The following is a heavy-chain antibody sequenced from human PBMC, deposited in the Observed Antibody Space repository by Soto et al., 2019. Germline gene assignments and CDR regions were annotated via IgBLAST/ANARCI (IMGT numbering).Heavy chain of an antibody. J-gene: IGHJ6*02. V-gene: IGHV4-34*01. D-gene: IGHD6-19*01. Sequence: SETLSLTCAVYGGSFSGYYWSWIRQPPGKGLEWIGEINHSGSTNYNPSLKSRVTISVDTSKNQFSLKLSSVTAADTAVYYCARASGWYGYYYYGMDVWGQGPTVT. CDR2: INHSGST. CDR1: GGSFSGYY. CDR3: ARASGWYGYYYYGMDV.